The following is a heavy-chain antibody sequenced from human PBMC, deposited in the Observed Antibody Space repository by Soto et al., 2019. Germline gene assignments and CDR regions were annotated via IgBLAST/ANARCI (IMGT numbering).Heavy chain of an antibody. CDR2: IYSGGST. J-gene: IGHJ3*02. CDR3: ATQYRIVPAAFDI. Sequence: GGSLRLSCAASGFTVSSNYMSWVRQAPGKGLEWVSVIYSGGSTYYADSVKDRFTISRDNSKNTLYLQMNSLRAEDTAVYYCATQYRIVPAAFDIWGQGTMVTVSS. CDR1: GFTVSSNY. V-gene: IGHV3-53*01. D-gene: IGHD2-2*01.